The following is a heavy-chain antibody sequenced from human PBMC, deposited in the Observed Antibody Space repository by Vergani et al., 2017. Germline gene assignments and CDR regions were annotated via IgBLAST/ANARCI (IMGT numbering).Heavy chain of an antibody. J-gene: IGHJ4*02. D-gene: IGHD6-19*01. Sequence: EVQLVESGGGLVKPGGSLRLSCSASGFTFSSYSMNWVRQAPGKGVEWVSSISSSSSYIYYADSVKGRFTISRDNAKNSLYLQMNSLRAEDTAVYYCARDHPGAVAGFDYWGQGTLVTVSS. CDR1: GFTFSSYS. V-gene: IGHV3-21*01. CDR2: ISSSSSYI. CDR3: ARDHPGAVAGFDY.